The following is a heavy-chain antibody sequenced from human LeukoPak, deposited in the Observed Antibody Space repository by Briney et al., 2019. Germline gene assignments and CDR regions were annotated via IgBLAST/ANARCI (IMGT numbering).Heavy chain of an antibody. J-gene: IGHJ3*02. Sequence: ASVKVSCKASGYTFTSYGISWVRQAPGQGLEWMGWISAYNGNTNYAQKLQGRVTMTTDTSTSTAYMELRSLRSDDTAVYYCARDGRAGITMVGAFDIWGQGTMVTVSS. CDR1: GYTFTSYG. V-gene: IGHV1-18*01. CDR3: ARDGRAGITMVGAFDI. CDR2: ISAYNGNT. D-gene: IGHD3-10*01.